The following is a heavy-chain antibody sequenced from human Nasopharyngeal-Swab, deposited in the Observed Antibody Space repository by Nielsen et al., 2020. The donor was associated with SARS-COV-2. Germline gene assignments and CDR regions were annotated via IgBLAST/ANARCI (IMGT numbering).Heavy chain of an antibody. CDR2: INAGNGNT. CDR1: GYTFTSYA. J-gene: IGHJ6*03. V-gene: IGHV1-3*01. CDR3: ARDRAYSNYATYMDV. D-gene: IGHD4-11*01. Sequence: ASVKVSCKASGYTFTSYAMHWVRQAPGQRLEWMGWINAGNGNTKYSQKFQGRVTITRDTSASTAYMELSSLRSEDTAVYYCARDRAYSNYATYMDVWGKRTTVTVSS.